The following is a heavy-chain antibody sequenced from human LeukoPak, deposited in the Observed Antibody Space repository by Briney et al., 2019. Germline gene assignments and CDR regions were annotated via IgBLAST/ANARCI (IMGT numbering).Heavy chain of an antibody. CDR1: GFTFSDYY. J-gene: IGHJ6*03. V-gene: IGHV3-11*04. CDR3: ARALDYYYYMDV. Sequence: GGSLRPSCAASGFTFSDYYMSWIRQAPGKGLEWVSYISSSGSTIYYADSVKGRFTISRDNAKNSLYLQMNSLRAEDTAVYYCARALDYYYYMDVWGKGTTVTVSS. CDR2: ISSSGSTI.